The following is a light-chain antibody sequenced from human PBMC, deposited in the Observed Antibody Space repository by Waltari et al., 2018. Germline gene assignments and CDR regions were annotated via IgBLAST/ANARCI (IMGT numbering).Light chain of an antibody. CDR2: GAS. CDR3: QQYNNWPPT. Sequence: EVVMTQSPVTLSVSPGERAPLSCRASQSVSGDLAWYQQKPGQAPRLLIYGASTRATGIPVRFSGSGSGTEFTLTISSLQSEDLTIYYCQQYNNWPPTFGGGTKVEIK. J-gene: IGKJ4*01. CDR1: QSVSGD. V-gene: IGKV3-15*01.